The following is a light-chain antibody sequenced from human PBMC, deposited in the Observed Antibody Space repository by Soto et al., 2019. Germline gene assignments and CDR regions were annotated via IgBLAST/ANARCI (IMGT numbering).Light chain of an antibody. V-gene: IGLV2-8*01. J-gene: IGLJ3*02. CDR3: SSYAGSNILV. CDR2: EVT. CDR1: SSDVGGYNY. Sequence: QSVLTQPPSASGSPGQSVTISCTGTSSDVGGYNYVSWYQQHPGKVPKLMIYEVTKRPSGVPDRFSGSKSGNTASLTVSGPQAGDEADYYCSSYAGSNILVFGGGTKVTVL.